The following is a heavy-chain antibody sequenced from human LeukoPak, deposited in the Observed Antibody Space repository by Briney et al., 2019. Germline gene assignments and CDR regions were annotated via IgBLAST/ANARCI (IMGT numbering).Heavy chain of an antibody. CDR3: ARDRRTTVRYYFDY. CDR2: IWYDGSNK. D-gene: IGHD4-17*01. Sequence: PGGSLRLSCAASGFTFSSYGMHWVRQATGKGLEWVAVIWYDGSNKYYADSVMGRFTISRDNSKNTLYLQMNSLRAEDTAVYYCARDRRTTVRYYFDYWGQGTLVTVSS. CDR1: GFTFSSYG. J-gene: IGHJ4*02. V-gene: IGHV3-33*01.